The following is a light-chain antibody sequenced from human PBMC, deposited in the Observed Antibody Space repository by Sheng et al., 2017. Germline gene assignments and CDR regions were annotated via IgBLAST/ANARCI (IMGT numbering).Light chain of an antibody. V-gene: IGKV3D-15*01. CDR3: QQYYDWPPLT. CDR2: GAS. J-gene: IGKJ4*01. Sequence: EIVLTQSPGTLSLSPGERATLSCRASQNIRSSLAWYQQKPGQAPRLLVYGASTRATGIPARFSGSGSGTEFALTISSLQSEDFAVYYCQQYYDWPPLTFGGGTKVEI. CDR1: QNIRSS.